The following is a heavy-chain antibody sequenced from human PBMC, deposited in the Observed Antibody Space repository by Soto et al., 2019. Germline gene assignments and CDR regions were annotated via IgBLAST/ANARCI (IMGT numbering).Heavy chain of an antibody. CDR3: ARDVGPNYYMDV. V-gene: IGHV4-31*03. D-gene: IGHD3-10*01. J-gene: IGHJ6*03. Sequence: SETLSLTCTVSGGSISSGGYYWSWIRQHPGKGLEWIGYIYYSGSTYYNPSLKSRVTISVDTSKNQFSLKLSSVTAADTAVYYCARDVGPNYYMDVWGKGTTVTVSS. CDR2: IYYSGST. CDR1: GGSISSGGYY.